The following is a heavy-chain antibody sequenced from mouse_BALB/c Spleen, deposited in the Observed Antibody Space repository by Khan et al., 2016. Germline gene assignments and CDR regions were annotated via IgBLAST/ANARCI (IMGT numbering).Heavy chain of an antibody. CDR1: GYPITSDYA. V-gene: IGHV3-2*02. CDR3: ATTVVAPRFAY. J-gene: IGHJ3*01. D-gene: IGHD1-1*01. CDR2: ISYSGST. Sequence: EVQLQESGPGLVKPSQSLSLTCTVTGYPITSDYAWNWIRQFPGNKLEWMGYISYSGSTSYNPSLKSRISITRDTSKNQFFLQLNSVTTEDTATSYCATTVVAPRFAYWGQGTLVTVSA.